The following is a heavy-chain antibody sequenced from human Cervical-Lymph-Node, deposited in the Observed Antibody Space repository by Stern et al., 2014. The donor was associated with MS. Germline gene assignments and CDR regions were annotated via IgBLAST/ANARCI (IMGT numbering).Heavy chain of an antibody. Sequence: QVQLQESGPGLVKPSETLSLTCSVSGASVNSGHYYWTWIRQSAGKGLEWIGYIYYTGSTNYNLSLKSRVTIFADSSKSQFSLRLTSVTAADSAIYYCVRVHDYGGYFWFDPWGQGSLVIVSS. CDR1: GASVNSGHYY. CDR2: IYYTGST. CDR3: VRVHDYGGYFWFDP. J-gene: IGHJ5*02. V-gene: IGHV4-61*01. D-gene: IGHD4-17*01.